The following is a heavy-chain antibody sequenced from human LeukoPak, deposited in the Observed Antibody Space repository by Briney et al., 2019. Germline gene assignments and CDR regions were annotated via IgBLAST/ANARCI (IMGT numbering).Heavy chain of an antibody. CDR2: IYYSGST. V-gene: IGHV4-59*08. CDR1: GGSISSYY. Sequence: SETLSLTCTVSGGSISSYYWSWIRQPPGKGLEWIGYIYYSGSTNYNPSLKSRVTISVGTSKNQFSLKLSSVTAADTVVYYCARLEYYGSGSYYMFDYWGQGTLVTVSS. J-gene: IGHJ4*02. CDR3: ARLEYYGSGSYYMFDY. D-gene: IGHD3-10*01.